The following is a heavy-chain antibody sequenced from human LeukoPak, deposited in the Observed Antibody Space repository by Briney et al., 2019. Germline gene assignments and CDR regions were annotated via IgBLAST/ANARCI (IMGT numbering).Heavy chain of an antibody. J-gene: IGHJ3*02. D-gene: IGHD2-15*01. CDR2: IIPIFGTA. CDR1: GGTFSSYA. CDR3: ARDSGYCSGGSCRAAFDI. Sequence: SVKVSCKASGGTFSSYAISWVRQAPGQGLEWMGGIIPIFGTANYAQKFQGRVKITADESTSTAYMELSSLRSEDTAVYYCARDSGYCSGGSCRAAFDIWGQGTMVTVSS. V-gene: IGHV1-69*13.